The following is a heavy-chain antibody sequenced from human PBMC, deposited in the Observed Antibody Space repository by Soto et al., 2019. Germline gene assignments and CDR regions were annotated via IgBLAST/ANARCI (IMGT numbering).Heavy chain of an antibody. V-gene: IGHV3-30*18. Sequence: QVQLVESGGGVVQPGRSLRLSCAASGFTFSSYGMHWVRQAPGKGLEWVAVISYDGSNKYYADSVKGRFTISRDNSKNTLYLQMNSLRAEDTAVYYCAKGALWFGELSVDYWGQGTLVTVSS. CDR2: ISYDGSNK. CDR3: AKGALWFGELSVDY. CDR1: GFTFSSYG. D-gene: IGHD3-10*01. J-gene: IGHJ4*02.